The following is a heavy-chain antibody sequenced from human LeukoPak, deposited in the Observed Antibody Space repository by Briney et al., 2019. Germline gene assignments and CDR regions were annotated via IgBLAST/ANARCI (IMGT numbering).Heavy chain of an antibody. CDR3: ARVGRIAARPGYYNMDV. J-gene: IGHJ6*03. Sequence: SETLSLTCTVSGGSISSYYWSWIRQPPGKGLEWIGYIYYSGSTNYNPSLKSRVTISVDTSKNQFSLKLSSVTAADTAVYYCARVGRIAARPGYYNMDVWGKGTTVTVSS. D-gene: IGHD6-6*01. V-gene: IGHV4-59*01. CDR2: IYYSGST. CDR1: GGSISSYY.